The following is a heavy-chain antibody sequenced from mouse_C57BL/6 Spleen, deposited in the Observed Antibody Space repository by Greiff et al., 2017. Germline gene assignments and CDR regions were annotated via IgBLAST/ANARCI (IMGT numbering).Heavy chain of an antibody. D-gene: IGHD3-2*02. CDR1: GYTFTSYW. V-gene: IGHV1-55*01. CDR2: IYPGSGST. CDR3: ARDSSGYRVDY. J-gene: IGHJ2*01. Sequence: QVQLQQPGAELVKPGASVKMSCKASGYTFTSYWITWVKQRPGQGLEWIGDIYPGSGSTNYNEKFKNKATLTVDTSSSTAYMQLSSLTSEDSAVYYCARDSSGYRVDYWGQGTTLTVSS.